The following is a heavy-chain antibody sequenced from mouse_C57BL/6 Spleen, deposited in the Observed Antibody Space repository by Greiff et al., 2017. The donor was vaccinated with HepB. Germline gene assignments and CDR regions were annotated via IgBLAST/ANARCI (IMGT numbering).Heavy chain of an antibody. V-gene: IGHV1-55*01. J-gene: IGHJ3*01. Sequence: QVQLQQPGAELVKPGASVKMSCKASGYTFTSYWITWVQQRTGQGLEWIGDIYPGSGSTNYNEKFKSKATLTVDTSYSTAYMQLSSLTSEDSAVYYCARKDYGSSYHPAWFAYWGQGTLVTVSA. D-gene: IGHD1-1*01. CDR2: IYPGSGST. CDR3: ARKDYGSSYHPAWFAY. CDR1: GYTFTSYW.